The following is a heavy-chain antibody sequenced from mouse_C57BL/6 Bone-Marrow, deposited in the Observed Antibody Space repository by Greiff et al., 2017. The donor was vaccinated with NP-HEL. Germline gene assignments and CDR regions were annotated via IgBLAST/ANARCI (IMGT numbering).Heavy chain of an antibody. D-gene: IGHD1-1*01. CDR3: ARFYYYGSSHWYFDV. J-gene: IGHJ1*03. V-gene: IGHV1-64*01. CDR2: IHPNSGST. Sequence: QVQLKQPGAELVKPGASVKLSCKASGYTFTSYWMHWVKQRPGQGLEWIGMIHPNSGSTNYNEKFKSKATMTVDKSSSTAYMQLSSLTSEDSAVYYCARFYYYGSSHWYFDVWGTGTTVTVSS. CDR1: GYTFTSYW.